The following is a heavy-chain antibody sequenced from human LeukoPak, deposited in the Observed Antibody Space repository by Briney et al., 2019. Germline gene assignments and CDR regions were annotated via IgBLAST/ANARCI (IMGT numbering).Heavy chain of an antibody. J-gene: IGHJ4*02. Sequence: GGSLRLSCAASGFTFNNYAMSWVRQAPGKGLEWVSAISGSDAGTYYTDSVKGRFTISRDNSKNTLYLQMNSLRAEDTAVYYCAKESSLLRGPLVIYYFDFWGQGTLVTVSS. CDR3: AKESSLLRGPLVIYYFDF. CDR2: ISGSDAGT. CDR1: GFTFNNYA. V-gene: IGHV3-23*01. D-gene: IGHD3-10*01.